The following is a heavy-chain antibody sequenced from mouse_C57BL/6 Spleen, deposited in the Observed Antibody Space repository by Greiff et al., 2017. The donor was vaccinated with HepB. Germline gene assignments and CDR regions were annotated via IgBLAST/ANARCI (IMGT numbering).Heavy chain of an antibody. CDR1: GYTFTSYW. CDR2: INPSNGGT. Sequence: QVQLQQPGTELVKPGASVKLSCKASGYTFTSYWMHWGKQRPGQGLDWIGNINPSNGGTTYNEKFKGKATLTVDKSSSTAYMQLSSLTSEDSAVYYCARFHSSGYYFDYWGQGTTLTVSS. V-gene: IGHV1-53*01. CDR3: ARFHSSGYYFDY. J-gene: IGHJ2*01. D-gene: IGHD3-2*02.